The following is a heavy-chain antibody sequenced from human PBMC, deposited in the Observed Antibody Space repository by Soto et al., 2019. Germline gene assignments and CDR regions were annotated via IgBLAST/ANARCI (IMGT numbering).Heavy chain of an antibody. CDR2: ISGSGGST. CDR1: GFTFSSYA. J-gene: IGHJ6*02. V-gene: IGHV3-23*01. D-gene: IGHD6-13*01. Sequence: GGSLRLSCAASGFTFSSYAMSWVRQAPGKGLEWVSAISGSGGSTYYADSVKGRFTISRDNSKNTLYLQMNSRRAEDTAVYYCAKISSSWPLRNYGMDVWGQGTTVTAP. CDR3: AKISSSWPLRNYGMDV.